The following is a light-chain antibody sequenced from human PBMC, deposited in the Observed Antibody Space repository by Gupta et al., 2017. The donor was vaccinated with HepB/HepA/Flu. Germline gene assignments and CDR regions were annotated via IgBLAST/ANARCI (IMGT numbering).Light chain of an antibody. CDR3: SSYTSSSTLVV. V-gene: IGLV2-14*03. CDR2: DVS. Sequence: QSALTQPASVSGSPGQSLTISCTGTSSDVGGYNYVSWYQQHPGKAPKLMIYDVSNRPSGVSNRFSGSKSGNTASLTIXGXQAEDEXDYYCSSYTSSSTLVVFGGGTKLTVL. CDR1: SSDVGGYNY. J-gene: IGLJ2*01.